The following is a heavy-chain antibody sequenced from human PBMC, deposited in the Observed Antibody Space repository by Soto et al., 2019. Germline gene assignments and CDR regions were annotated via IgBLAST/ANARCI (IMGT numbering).Heavy chain of an antibody. CDR1: GGSISSSSYY. V-gene: IGHV4-39*01. CDR2: IYYSGST. CDR3: ARHRMRSSSLSWFDL. D-gene: IGHD6-6*01. Sequence: PSETLSLTCTVSGGSISSSSYYWGWIRQPPGKGLEWIGSIYYSGSTYYNPSLKSRVTISVDTSKNQFSLKLSSVTAADTAVYYCARHRMRSSSLSWFDLWGQGTLVTVSS. J-gene: IGHJ5*02.